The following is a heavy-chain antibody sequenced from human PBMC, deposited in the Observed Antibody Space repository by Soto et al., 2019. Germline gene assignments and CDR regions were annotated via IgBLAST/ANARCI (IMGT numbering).Heavy chain of an antibody. V-gene: IGHV3-66*02. CDR3: AKDLIYGDYVFGLCDY. CDR1: GFTVSSSQ. Sequence: SGGSLRLSCAASGFTVSSSQMTWVRQAPGKALEWVSLIFIGGTTQYAVSVKGRFTISRDYSRNTVFLQMNSLRAEDTAVYYCAKDLIYGDYVFGLCDYWGQGTLVTVSS. CDR2: IFIGGTT. J-gene: IGHJ4*02. D-gene: IGHD4-17*01.